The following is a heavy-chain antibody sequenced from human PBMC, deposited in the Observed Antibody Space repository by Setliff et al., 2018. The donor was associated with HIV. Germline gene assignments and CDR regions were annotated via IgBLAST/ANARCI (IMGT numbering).Heavy chain of an antibody. CDR1: GYTFINYD. J-gene: IGHJ5*02. CDR3: AREALAWYHYDSSGYSNWFDP. D-gene: IGHD3-22*01. V-gene: IGHV1-8*01. Sequence: ASVKVSCKASGYTFINYDINWVRQATGQGLEWMGWMNPNSGNTGYSQKFQGRVTMTTDTSTSTAYMELRSLRSDDTAVYYCAREALAWYHYDSSGYSNWFDPWGQGTLVTVSS. CDR2: MNPNSGNT.